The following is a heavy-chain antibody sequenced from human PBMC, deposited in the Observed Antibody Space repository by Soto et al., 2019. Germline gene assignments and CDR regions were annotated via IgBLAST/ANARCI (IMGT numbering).Heavy chain of an antibody. CDR3: ATIPPEWGSGGSN. V-gene: IGHV3-21*02. CDR1: GFTFSSYT. Sequence: EVQLVESGGGLVKPGGSLRLSCAASGFTFSSYTVNWVRQAPGKGLEWVSSISSSSNYIYYADSVKGRFTISRDNAKNSLYLQMNSLRAEDTAVYYCATIPPEWGSGGSNWGQGTLVTVSS. J-gene: IGHJ4*02. D-gene: IGHD2-15*01. CDR2: ISSSSNYI.